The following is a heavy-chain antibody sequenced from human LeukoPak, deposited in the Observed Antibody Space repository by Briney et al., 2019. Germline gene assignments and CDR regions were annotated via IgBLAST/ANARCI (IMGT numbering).Heavy chain of an antibody. CDR3: ARQQRYCSSTGCVKACFDY. D-gene: IGHD2-2*01. CDR2: IDYIGST. V-gene: IGHV4-39*01. CDR1: GGSISSSSYY. J-gene: IGHJ4*02. Sequence: SETLSLTCTVSGGSISSSSYYWGWIRQPPGKGLEWIGSIDYIGSTYNNPSLKSRATISVDTSKNQFSLKLSSVAAADPAEYYGARQQRYCSSTGCVKACFDYWGQGTLVTVSS.